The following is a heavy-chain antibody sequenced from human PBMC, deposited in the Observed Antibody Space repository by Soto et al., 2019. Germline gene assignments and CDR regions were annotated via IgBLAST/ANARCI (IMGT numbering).Heavy chain of an antibody. J-gene: IGHJ4*01. CDR3: PTDACITIITVRFDY. CDR2: IKSKIDGGTT. V-gene: IGHV3-15*07. CDR1: GFTITNAG. Sequence: RLWWAASGFTITNAGINWVRQAQGKGLEWVGRIKSKIDGGTTDFAAPVKGRFAISRDDSKNMVYLEMNSLKTEDTGVYYCPTDACITIITVRFDYRGHGTLVTVSS. D-gene: IGHD3-22*01.